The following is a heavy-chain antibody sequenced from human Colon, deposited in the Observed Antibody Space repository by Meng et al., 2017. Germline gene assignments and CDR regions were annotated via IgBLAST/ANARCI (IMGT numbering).Heavy chain of an antibody. V-gene: IGHV3-11*01. Sequence: VRLVGSGGALVKSVGSLRLSCAAFGFIFSDYYITWFRQAPGKGLEWVSYISSRGGTIHYADSVRGRFTISRDNANNSVFLQMNSLRAEDTAVYYCARNLFGDYWGQGILVTVSS. CDR3: ARNLFGDY. D-gene: IGHD3-16*01. CDR1: GFIFSDYY. CDR2: ISSRGGTI. J-gene: IGHJ4*02.